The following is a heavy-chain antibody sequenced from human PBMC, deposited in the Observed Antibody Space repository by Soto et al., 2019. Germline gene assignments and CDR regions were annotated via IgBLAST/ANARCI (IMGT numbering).Heavy chain of an antibody. CDR2: IDPSDSYT. J-gene: IGHJ4*02. D-gene: IGHD6-19*01. V-gene: IGHV5-10-1*01. CDR1: GYSFTSYW. CDR3: ARRLLRVAVAGTDPSDY. Sequence: GESLKISCKGSGYSFTSYWISWVRQMPGKGLEWMGRIDPSDSYTNYSPSFQGHVTISADKSISTAYLQWSSLKASDTAMYYCARRLLRVAVAGTDPSDYWGQGTLVTVSS.